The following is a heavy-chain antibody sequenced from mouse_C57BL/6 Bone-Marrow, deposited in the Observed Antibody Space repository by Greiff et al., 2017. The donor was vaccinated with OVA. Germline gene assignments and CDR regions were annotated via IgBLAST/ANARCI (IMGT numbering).Heavy chain of an antibody. V-gene: IGHV3-3*01. CDR2: TFYSGIT. J-gene: IGHJ2*01. Sequence: EVQLQQSGPSLVRPSQTLSLTCTVTGFSINSDCYWIWIRQFPGNKLEYIGYTFYSGITYYNPSLESRTSITRDTSKNHFSLKLRSGTTEDTATYYCARECNYPYHFEYWGQGTTLTVSS. D-gene: IGHD2-1*01. CDR1: GFSINSDCY. CDR3: ARECNYPYHFEY.